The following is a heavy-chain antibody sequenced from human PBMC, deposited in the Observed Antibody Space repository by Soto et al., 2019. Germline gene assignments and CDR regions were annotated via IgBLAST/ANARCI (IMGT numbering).Heavy chain of an antibody. CDR3: ARASITEYYYDSSGSPPLGY. J-gene: IGHJ4*02. CDR1: GFTFISYA. CDR2: ISGSGCIT. D-gene: IGHD3-22*01. Sequence: GGSLRLSCAASGFTFISYAMSWVRQAPGKGLDWVSAISGSGCITYYADSVKGRFTISRDNSKNTLYLQMNSLRAEDTAVYYCARASITEYYYDSSGSPPLGYWGQGNLVTVSS. V-gene: IGHV3-23*01.